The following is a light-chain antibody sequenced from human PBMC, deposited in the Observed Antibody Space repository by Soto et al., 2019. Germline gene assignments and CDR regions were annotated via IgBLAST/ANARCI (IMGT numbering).Light chain of an antibody. V-gene: IGKV3-15*01. CDR1: QSVTTS. J-gene: IGKJ1*01. CDR3: QQYNNWPKT. Sequence: EIVLTQSPATLSLSPGERATLSCRASQSVTTSLAWYQQKPGQFPRLLIYGASTRATGIPARFSGSGSGTEFTLTISSLQSEDFAVYYCQQYNNWPKTFGQGTKVDIK. CDR2: GAS.